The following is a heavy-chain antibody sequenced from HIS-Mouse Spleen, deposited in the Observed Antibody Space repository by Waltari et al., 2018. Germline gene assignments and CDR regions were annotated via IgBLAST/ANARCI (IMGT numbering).Heavy chain of an antibody. Sequence: QVQLVQSGAEVKKPGALVKVSCKASGYTFTGYYMHWVRQAPGQGLEWMGWINPNRGGKNYSQKFQGRVTRTRDTSSSTAYMELSRLRSDDTAVYYCAWSGSYYVDYWGQGTLVTVSS. D-gene: IGHD1-26*01. CDR2: INPNRGGK. CDR1: GYTFTGYY. CDR3: AWSGSYYVDY. J-gene: IGHJ4*02. V-gene: IGHV1-2*02.